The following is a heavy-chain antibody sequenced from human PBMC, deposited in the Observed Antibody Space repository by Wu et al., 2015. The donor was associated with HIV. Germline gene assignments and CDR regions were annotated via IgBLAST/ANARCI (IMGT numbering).Heavy chain of an antibody. Sequence: QVQLVAVWGVRWKKGLGPSVKVSCKASGGTFSSYAISWVRQAPGQGLEWMGRIIPIFGTANYAQKFQGRVTITADESTSTAYMELSSLRSEDTAVYYCARGGTPWIQLWTDAFGIWGQGTMVTVSS. CDR2: IIPIFGTA. D-gene: IGHD5-18*01. J-gene: IGHJ3*02. V-gene: IGHV1-69*13. CDR3: ARGGTPWIQLWTDAFGI. CDR1: GGTFSSYA.